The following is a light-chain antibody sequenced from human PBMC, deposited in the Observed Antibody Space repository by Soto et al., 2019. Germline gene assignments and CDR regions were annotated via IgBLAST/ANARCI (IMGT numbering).Light chain of an antibody. V-gene: IGLV2-18*02. Sequence: QSALTQPPSVSGSPGQSVTISCTGTSSDVGSYNRVSWYQQPPGTAPKLMIYEVNNRPSGVPDRFSGSKSGNTASLTISRLQAEDESDYYCNSYTSSSTYVFGTGTKVTVL. J-gene: IGLJ1*01. CDR1: SSDVGSYNR. CDR2: EVN. CDR3: NSYTSSSTYV.